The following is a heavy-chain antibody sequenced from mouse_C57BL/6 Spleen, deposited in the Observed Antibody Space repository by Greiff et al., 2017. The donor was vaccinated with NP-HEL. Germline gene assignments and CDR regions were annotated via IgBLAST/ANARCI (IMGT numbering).Heavy chain of an antibody. J-gene: IGHJ3*01. CDR3: ARGYEGGFAY. CDR2: IYPGSGNT. Sequence: QVQLQQSGPELVKPGASVKISCKASGYSFTSYYIHWVKQRPGPGLEWIGWIYPGSGNTKYNEKFKGKATLTADTSSSTAYMQLSSLTSEDSAVYYCARGYEGGFAYWGQGTLVTVSA. V-gene: IGHV1-66*01. CDR1: GYSFTSYY. D-gene: IGHD2-14*01.